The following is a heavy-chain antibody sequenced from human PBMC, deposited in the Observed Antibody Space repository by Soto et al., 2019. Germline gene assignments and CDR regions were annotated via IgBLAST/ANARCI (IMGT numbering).Heavy chain of an antibody. J-gene: IGHJ6*03. Sequence: QVQLQQWGAGLLKPSETLSLTCAVSGGSFTGYFWNWIRQTPGKGLEWIGEINQSGSTTYNPSLKSRVTISVDRSKNKFSLGLNSVTAADTAVYYCARGNFWSGYDPSYYYYMDVWGKGTAVTVSS. D-gene: IGHD3-3*01. CDR3: ARGNFWSGYDPSYYYYMDV. V-gene: IGHV4-34*02. CDR2: INQSGST. CDR1: GGSFTGYF.